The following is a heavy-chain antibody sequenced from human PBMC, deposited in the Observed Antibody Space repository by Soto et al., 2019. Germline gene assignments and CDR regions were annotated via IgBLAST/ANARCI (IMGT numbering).Heavy chain of an antibody. CDR1: GFTFSAYW. V-gene: IGHV3-74*01. CDR2: INRDGSNT. CDR3: AREPATRTDRDY. J-gene: IGHJ4*02. D-gene: IGHD4-17*01. Sequence: GGSLRLSCAASGFTFSAYWMHWVRQVPGKGLVWVSRINRDGSNTNYADSVKGRFTISRDNAKNTLYLQMNSLRAEDTAVYYCAREPATRTDRDYWGQGTHVTASS.